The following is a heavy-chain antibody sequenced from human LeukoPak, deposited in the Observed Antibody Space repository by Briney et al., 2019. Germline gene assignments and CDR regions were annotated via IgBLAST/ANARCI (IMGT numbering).Heavy chain of an antibody. CDR1: GGSISSYY. Sequence: SETLSLTCTVSGGSISSYYWSWIRQPQGKGLEWIGYIYYSGSTNYNPSLKSRVTISVDTSKNQFALKLSSVTAADTAVYYCASLYGDYADYWGQGTLVTVSS. V-gene: IGHV4-59*08. D-gene: IGHD4-17*01. J-gene: IGHJ4*02. CDR3: ASLYGDYADY. CDR2: IYYSGST.